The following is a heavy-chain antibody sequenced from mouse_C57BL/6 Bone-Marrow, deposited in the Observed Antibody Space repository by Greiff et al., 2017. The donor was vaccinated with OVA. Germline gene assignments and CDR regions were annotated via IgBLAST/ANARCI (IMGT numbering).Heavy chain of an antibody. J-gene: IGHJ4*01. CDR3: ARLTEFYAMDY. V-gene: IGHV1-72*01. CDR1: CYTFPSSC. D-gene: IGHD4-1*01. CDR2: IDPNSGGT. Sequence: QLQLKQPGAELVQPGASVNLSCKASCYTFPSSCMHWVTHRPGRGLAWIGRIDPNSGGTKYNEKFQSKATLTVDKPSSTAYMQLSSLTSEDSAVYYCARLTEFYAMDYWGQGTSVTVSS.